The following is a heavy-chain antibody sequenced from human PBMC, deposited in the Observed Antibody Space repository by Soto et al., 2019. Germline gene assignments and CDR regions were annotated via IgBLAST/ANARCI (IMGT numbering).Heavy chain of an antibody. CDR1: GYSFTSYW. CDR2: IYPGDSDT. D-gene: IGHD6-6*01. Sequence: GESLKISCKGSGYSFTSYWIGWVRQLPGKGLEWMGIIYPGDSDTRYSPSFQGQVTISADKSISTAYLQWSSLKASDTAMYYCARHLSSSSGGMDVWGQGTTVTVSS. V-gene: IGHV5-51*01. J-gene: IGHJ6*02. CDR3: ARHLSSSSGGMDV.